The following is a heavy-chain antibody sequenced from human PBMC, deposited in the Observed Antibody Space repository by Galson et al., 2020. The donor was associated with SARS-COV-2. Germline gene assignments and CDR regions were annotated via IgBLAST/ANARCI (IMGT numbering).Heavy chain of an antibody. Sequence: GSLRLSCAVSGYSISSGYYWGWIRQPPGKGLEWIGSIYHSGSTYYNPSLKSRVTISVDTSKNQFSLKLSSVTAADTAVYYCARHGGTTINAFDIWGQGTMVTVSS. V-gene: IGHV4-38-2*01. CDR3: ARHGGTTINAFDI. CDR1: GYSISSGYY. J-gene: IGHJ3*02. D-gene: IGHD1-1*01. CDR2: IYHSGST.